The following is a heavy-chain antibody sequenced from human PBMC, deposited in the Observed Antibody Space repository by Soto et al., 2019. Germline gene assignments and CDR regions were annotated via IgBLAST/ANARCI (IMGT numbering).Heavy chain of an antibody. CDR1: GFTFSSYA. D-gene: IGHD3-22*01. Sequence: PWGSRRLSCAASGFTFSSYAMHWVRQAPGKGLEWVAVISYDVSNKYYADSVKGRFTISRDNSKNTLYLQMNSLRAEDTAVYYCARDTFATYYYDSSGYYYVGYFHHWGQGTLVTVSP. CDR2: ISYDVSNK. J-gene: IGHJ1*01. V-gene: IGHV3-30-3*01. CDR3: ARDTFATYYYDSSGYYYVGYFHH.